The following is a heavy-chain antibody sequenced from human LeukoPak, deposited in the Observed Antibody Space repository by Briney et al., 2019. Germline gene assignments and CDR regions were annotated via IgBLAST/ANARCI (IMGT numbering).Heavy chain of an antibody. CDR1: GFPLSSYA. J-gene: IGHJ5*02. V-gene: IGHV3-23*01. D-gene: IGHD6-6*01. CDR3: AKDNSARPIYGGFDP. Sequence: GGSLRLSCAAFGFPLSSYAMSWVRQAPGKGLEWISFISSSGRKIYYTDSVKGRFTISRDNSKNTLYLQMNSLRAEDTAVYYCAKDNSARPIYGGFDPWGQGTLVTVSS. CDR2: ISSSGRKI.